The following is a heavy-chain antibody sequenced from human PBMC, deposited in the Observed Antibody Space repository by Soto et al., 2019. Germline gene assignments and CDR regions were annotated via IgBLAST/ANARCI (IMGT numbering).Heavy chain of an antibody. J-gene: IGHJ6*02. V-gene: IGHV3-30*18. Sequence: GGSLRLSCAASGFTFSSYGMHWVRQAPGKGLEWVAVISYDGSNKYYADSVKGRFTISRDNSKNTLYLQMNSLRAEDTAVYYCAKVMRGYAPLGGMAVWGQGTTVTVSS. CDR2: ISYDGSNK. CDR1: GFTFSSYG. D-gene: IGHD5-12*01. CDR3: AKVMRGYAPLGGMAV.